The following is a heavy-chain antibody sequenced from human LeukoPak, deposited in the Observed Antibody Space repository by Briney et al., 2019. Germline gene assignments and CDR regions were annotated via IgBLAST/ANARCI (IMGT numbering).Heavy chain of an antibody. V-gene: IGHV4-34*01. CDR2: VGHRGLT. D-gene: IGHD4-23*01. CDR1: GVSFSGYY. J-gene: IGHJ5*02. Sequence: PETLSLTCALYGVSFSGYYGLCVRQAPGKGLEWLGEVGHRGLTNYKPSLKSRLTISLDMSKNQFSLRLTSVTAADTAVYYCARDGGPNNYWFDPWGQGTLVTVSS. CDR3: ARDGGPNNYWFDP.